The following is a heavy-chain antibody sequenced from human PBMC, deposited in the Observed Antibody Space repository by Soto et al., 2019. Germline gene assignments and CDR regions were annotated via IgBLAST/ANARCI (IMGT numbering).Heavy chain of an antibody. D-gene: IGHD6-19*01. CDR1: GFVFSNYG. Sequence: VESGGGVVQPGRSLRLSCAASGFVFSNYGIHWVRQAPGKGLEWVAFISNDGSKKYYGDSVKGRFTISRDNSENTVYLQMTSLRPDDTAVFYCARDVAMPSGLGLGYWGQGTLVTVSS. CDR2: ISNDGSKK. J-gene: IGHJ4*02. V-gene: IGHV3-30*03. CDR3: ARDVAMPSGLGLGY.